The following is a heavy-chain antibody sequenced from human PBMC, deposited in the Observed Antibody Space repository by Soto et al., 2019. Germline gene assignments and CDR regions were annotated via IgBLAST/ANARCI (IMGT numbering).Heavy chain of an antibody. V-gene: IGHV3-7*01. CDR2: INQDGSGQ. CDR3: ARDILVGAGTARAFDV. D-gene: IGHD6-13*01. J-gene: IGHJ3*01. CDR1: GFTFSYYW. Sequence: EVQLMESGGGLAQPGGSLGLSCEDSGFTFSYYWMTWVRQAPGKGLEWVANINQDGSGQYYVDSEKGRFTISRDNAKKSVYLQMSSLRVDDTAVYFCARDILVGAGTARAFDVWGQGTTVIVSS.